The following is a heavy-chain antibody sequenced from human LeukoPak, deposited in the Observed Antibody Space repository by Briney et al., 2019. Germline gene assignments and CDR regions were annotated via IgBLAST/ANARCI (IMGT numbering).Heavy chain of an antibody. CDR3: AKSPYGAGDIFDF. CDR2: ISDSGGST. V-gene: IGHV3-23*01. Sequence: GGSLRLSCAASGFXFSSYAMSWVRQAPGKGLEWVSSISDSGGSTYYTDSVKGRFTISRDNSKNTLYLQMNSLRAEDTAVYYSAKSPYGAGDIFDFWGQGTLVTVSS. J-gene: IGHJ4*02. CDR1: GFXFSSYA. D-gene: IGHD2-15*01.